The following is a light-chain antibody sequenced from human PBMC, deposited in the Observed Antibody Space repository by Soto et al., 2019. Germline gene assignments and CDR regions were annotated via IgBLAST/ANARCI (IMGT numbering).Light chain of an antibody. CDR2: DAS. Sequence: EIVLTQSPGTLSLSPGERATLSCRASQSVSRSNLAWYQQKPGQAPSLLIYDASSRVTGLPARFSGSGSGTDFTLTISILEPEDLAVYFCQQYGSSPHTFGGGTKVE. J-gene: IGKJ4*01. CDR3: QQYGSSPHT. CDR1: QSVSRSN. V-gene: IGKV3-20*01.